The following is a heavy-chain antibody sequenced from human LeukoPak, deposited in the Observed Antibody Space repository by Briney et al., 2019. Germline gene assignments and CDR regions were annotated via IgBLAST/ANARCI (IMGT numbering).Heavy chain of an antibody. V-gene: IGHV1-18*01. CDR1: GYTFTRYG. CDR3: ARRSVVVSAAGDDAFDL. CDR2: LNTYNGNT. D-gene: IGHD2-15*01. Sequence: GASVKVSCKASGYTFTRYGISWVRQAPGQGLEWMGWLNTYNGNTNYVQNLQGRFTMTTDTSTRTAHMELRSLRYDDTAVYYCARRSVVVSAAGDDAFDLWGQGAMVTVSS. J-gene: IGHJ3*01.